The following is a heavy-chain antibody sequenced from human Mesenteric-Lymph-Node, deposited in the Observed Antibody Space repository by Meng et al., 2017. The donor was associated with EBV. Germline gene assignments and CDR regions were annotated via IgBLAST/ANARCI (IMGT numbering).Heavy chain of an antibody. CDR3: ARYFDGWNGDRFDP. CDR2: FDFEDGET. J-gene: IGHJ5*02. D-gene: IGHD3-9*01. V-gene: IGHV1-24*01. CDR1: GHTLTEIS. Sequence: QVQLVWSGDEGKKPGGLVKVSCKVSGHTLTEISMHWVRQAPGKGLEWMGGFDFEDGETIYAQKSQGRVTMTEDISTDTAYMELSSLRSEDTAIYYCARYFDGWNGDRFDPWGQGTLVTVSS.